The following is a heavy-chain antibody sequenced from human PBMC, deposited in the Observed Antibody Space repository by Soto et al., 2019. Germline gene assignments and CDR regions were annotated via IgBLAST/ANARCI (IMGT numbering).Heavy chain of an antibody. CDR2: INAGNGNT. Sequence: GASVKVSCKASGYTFTSYAMHWVRQAPGQRLEWMGWINAGNGNTKYSQKFQGRVTITADKSTSTAYMELSSLRSEDTAVYYCARASGGRYDPWGQGTLVTVSS. CDR1: GYTFTSYA. V-gene: IGHV1-3*01. J-gene: IGHJ5*02. CDR3: ARASGGRYDP.